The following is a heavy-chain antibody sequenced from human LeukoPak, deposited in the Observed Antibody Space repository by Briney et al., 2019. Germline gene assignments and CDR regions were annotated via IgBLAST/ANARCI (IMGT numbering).Heavy chain of an antibody. Sequence: SETLSLTCTVSGYSISSGYYWGWIRQPPGKGLEWIGEINHSGSTNYNPSLKSRVTISVDTSKNQFSLKLNSVTAADTAVYYCAGGRYYDSSGYYPVDYWGQGTLVTVSS. CDR2: INHSGST. D-gene: IGHD3-22*01. CDR1: GYSISSGYY. V-gene: IGHV4-38-2*02. CDR3: AGGRYYDSSGYYPVDY. J-gene: IGHJ4*02.